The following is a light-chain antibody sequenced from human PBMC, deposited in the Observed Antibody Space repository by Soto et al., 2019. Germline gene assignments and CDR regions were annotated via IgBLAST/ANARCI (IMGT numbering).Light chain of an antibody. J-gene: IGLJ3*02. CDR3: QTWGTGIQV. V-gene: IGLV4-69*02. Sequence: QLVLTQSPSASASLGASVKLTCTLSSGHSNYAIAWHQQQPEKGPRHLMKINSDGSHSKGDGIPDRFSGSRSGAERYLTISSLQSEDEADYYCQTWGTGIQVFGGGTKLTVL. CDR1: SGHSNYA. CDR2: INSDGSH.